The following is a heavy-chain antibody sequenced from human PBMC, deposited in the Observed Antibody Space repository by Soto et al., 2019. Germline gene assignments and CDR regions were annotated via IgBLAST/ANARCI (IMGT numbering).Heavy chain of an antibody. Sequence: GGSLRLSCAASGFTFDDYAMHWVRQAPGKGLEWVSLISWDGGSTYYADSVKGRFTISRDNSKNSLYLQMNSLRAEDTALYYCAKGGCSGGSCQTPFDYWGQGTLVTVSS. CDR3: AKGGCSGGSCQTPFDY. J-gene: IGHJ4*02. V-gene: IGHV3-43D*03. CDR2: ISWDGGST. CDR1: GFTFDDYA. D-gene: IGHD2-15*01.